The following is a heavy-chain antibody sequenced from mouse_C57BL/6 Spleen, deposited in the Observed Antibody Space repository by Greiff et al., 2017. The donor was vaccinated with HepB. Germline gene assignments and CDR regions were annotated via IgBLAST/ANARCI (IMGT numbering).Heavy chain of an antibody. CDR3: ARWITTVVATDY. CDR1: GYAFSSSW. CDR2: IYPGDGDT. Sequence: VQLKESGPELVKPGASVKISCKASGYAFSSSWMNWVKQRPGKGLEWIGRIYPGDGDTNYNGKFKGKATLTADKSSSTAYMQLSSLTSEDSAVYFCARWITTVVATDYWGQGTTLTVSS. D-gene: IGHD1-1*01. J-gene: IGHJ2*01. V-gene: IGHV1-82*01.